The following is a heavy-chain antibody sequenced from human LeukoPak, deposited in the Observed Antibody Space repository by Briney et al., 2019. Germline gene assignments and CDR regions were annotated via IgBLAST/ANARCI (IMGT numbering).Heavy chain of an antibody. CDR3: AKGYSRVFDY. D-gene: IGHD6-13*01. CDR1: GFTFSSYG. Sequence: GGSLRLSCAASGFTFSSYGMHWVRQAPGKGLEWVAFIRYDGNNKYYADSVKGRFTISRDNSKNTLYLQMNSLRAEDTAVYYCAKGYSRVFDYWGQGTLVTVSS. V-gene: IGHV3-30*02. J-gene: IGHJ4*02. CDR2: IRYDGNNK.